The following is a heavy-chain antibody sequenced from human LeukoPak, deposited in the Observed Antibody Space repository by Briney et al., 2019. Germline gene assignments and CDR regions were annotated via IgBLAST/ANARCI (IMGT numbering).Heavy chain of an antibody. V-gene: IGHV4-34*01. CDR2: INHSGST. CDR3: ARVVVAATDWFDP. CDR1: GGSFSGYY. J-gene: IGHJ5*02. Sequence: SETLSLTCAVYGGSFSGYYWSWIRQPPEKGLEWIGEINHSGSTNYNPSLKSRVTISLDTSKNQFSLKLSSVTAADTAVYYCARVVVAATDWFDPWGLGTLVTVSS. D-gene: IGHD2-15*01.